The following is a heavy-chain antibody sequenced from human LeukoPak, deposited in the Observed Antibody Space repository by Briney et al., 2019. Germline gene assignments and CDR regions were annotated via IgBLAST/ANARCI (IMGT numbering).Heavy chain of an antibody. CDR3: ARAFLLWSGESMDAFDI. Sequence: GASVKVSCKASGYTFTSYAMNWVRQAPGQGLEWMGWINTNTGNPTYAQGFTGRFVFSLDTSVSTAHLQISSLKAEDTAVYYCARAFLLWSGESMDAFDIWRQGTMVTVSS. CDR1: GYTFTSYA. CDR2: INTNTGNP. J-gene: IGHJ3*02. V-gene: IGHV7-4-1*02. D-gene: IGHD3-10*01.